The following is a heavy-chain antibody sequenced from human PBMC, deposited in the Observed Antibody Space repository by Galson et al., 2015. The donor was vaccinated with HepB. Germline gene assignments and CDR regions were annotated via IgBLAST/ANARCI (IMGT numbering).Heavy chain of an antibody. CDR2: IFSHDEK. CDR3: ARTNHDGDYNPWYFDL. Sequence: PALVKPTQPLTLTCTVSGFSLSNARMGVSWIRQPPGKALEWLAHIFSHDEKSYSTSLKSRLTISKDTSKSQVVLTMTNMDPVDTATYYCARTNHDGDYNPWYFDLWGRGTLVTVSS. J-gene: IGHJ2*01. V-gene: IGHV2-26*01. CDR1: GFSLSNARMG. D-gene: IGHD4-17*01.